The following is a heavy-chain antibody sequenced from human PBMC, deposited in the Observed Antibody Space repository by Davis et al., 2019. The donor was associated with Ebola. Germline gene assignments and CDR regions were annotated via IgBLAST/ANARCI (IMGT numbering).Heavy chain of an antibody. J-gene: IGHJ6*02. CDR2: INHSGST. Sequence: SETLSLTCAVYGGSFSGHYWSWIRQPPGKGLEWIGEINHSGSTNYDPSLKSRVTISVDTSKSQFSLKVSSVTAADTAVYYCASGITIFGVVSNYYYYGMDVWGQGTTVTVSS. CDR3: ASGITIFGVVSNYYYYGMDV. D-gene: IGHD3-3*01. CDR1: GGSFSGHY. V-gene: IGHV4-34*01.